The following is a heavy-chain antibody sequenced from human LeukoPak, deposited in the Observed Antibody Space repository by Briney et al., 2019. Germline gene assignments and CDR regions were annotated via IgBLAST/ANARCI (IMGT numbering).Heavy chain of an antibody. CDR1: GSTFSSSS. V-gene: IGHV3-48*01. D-gene: IGHD6-19*01. Sequence: PGGALRLSCAPSGSTFSSSSMRAGRDAPGEGLWWGSYIRSSGSTIYYADSVKGRFTIPRDNAKNSLYLQMNSLRAEDTAVYYCARGNRWLVFYYYGMDVWGQGTTVTVSS. CDR2: IRSSGSTI. CDR3: ARGNRWLVFYYYGMDV. J-gene: IGHJ6*02.